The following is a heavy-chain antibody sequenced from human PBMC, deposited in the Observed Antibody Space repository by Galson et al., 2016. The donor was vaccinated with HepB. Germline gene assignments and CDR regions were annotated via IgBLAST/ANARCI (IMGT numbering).Heavy chain of an antibody. J-gene: IGHJ6*02. CDR3: VTPSPIYFGDAGHYNFGMDV. CDR2: ISYDGGNK. V-gene: IGHV3-30*03. D-gene: IGHD3-9*01. Sequence: SLRLSCAASGFTFSSYAMHWVRRAPGKGLEWVAVISYDGGNKYYGDSVKGRFTISRDNSKSTLFLHIAGLRAEDTGVYYCVTPSPIYFGDAGHYNFGMDVWGQGPRSPSP. CDR1: GFTFSSYA.